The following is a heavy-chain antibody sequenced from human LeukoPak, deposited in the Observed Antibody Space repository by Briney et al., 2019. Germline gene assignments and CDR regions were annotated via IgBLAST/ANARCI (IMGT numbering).Heavy chain of an antibody. Sequence: ASVKVSCKASGYTFTSYDINWVRQATGQGLEWMGWMNPNSGNTGYAQKFQGRITMTRNTSISTAYMELSSLRSEDTAVYYCARGDCGSGGSCYSSAHSYWGQGTLVTVSS. J-gene: IGHJ4*02. D-gene: IGHD2-15*01. CDR2: MNPNSGNT. CDR1: GYTFTSYD. CDR3: ARGDCGSGGSCYSSAHSY. V-gene: IGHV1-8*01.